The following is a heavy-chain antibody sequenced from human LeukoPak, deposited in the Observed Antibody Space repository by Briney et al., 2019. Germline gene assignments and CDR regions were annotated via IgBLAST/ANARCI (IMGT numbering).Heavy chain of an antibody. Sequence: GGTLRLSCAASGFTFSSYVMIWVRQAPGKGLEWVSGITASGDRTYYGDSVKGRFTVSRDNSKNTVYLQMNSLRVDDTAVYYCARRDIVVIVSASDYWGQGTLVTVSS. V-gene: IGHV3-23*01. CDR3: ARRDIVVIVSASDY. CDR2: ITASGDRT. D-gene: IGHD2-15*01. J-gene: IGHJ4*02. CDR1: GFTFSSYV.